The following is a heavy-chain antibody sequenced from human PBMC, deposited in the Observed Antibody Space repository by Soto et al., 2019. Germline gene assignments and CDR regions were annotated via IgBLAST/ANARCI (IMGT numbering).Heavy chain of an antibody. J-gene: IGHJ4*02. CDR2: IIPIFGTA. CDR1: GGTFSSYT. D-gene: IGHD3-22*01. Sequence: QVQLVQSGAEVKKPGSSVKVSCKASGGTFSSYTISWVRQAPGQGLEWMGGIIPIFGTANYAQKFQGRVTITADESTSTAYMELSSLRSEDTDVYYCARVRSPYYDSSGHFDYWGQGTLVTVSS. CDR3: ARVRSPYYDSSGHFDY. V-gene: IGHV1-69*01.